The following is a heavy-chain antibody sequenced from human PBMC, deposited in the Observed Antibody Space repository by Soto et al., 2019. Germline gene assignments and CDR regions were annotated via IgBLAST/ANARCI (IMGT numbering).Heavy chain of an antibody. V-gene: IGHV1-3*01. J-gene: IGHJ5*02. CDR2: INAGNGNT. CDR3: ARDGPLRYFDWLLSP. Sequence: ASVKVSCKASGYTFTSCAMHWVRQAPGQRLEWMGWINAGNGNTKYSQKFQGRVTITRDTSASTAYMELSSLRSEDTAVYYCARDGPLRYFDWLLSPWGQGTLVTVSS. CDR1: GYTFTSCA. D-gene: IGHD3-9*01.